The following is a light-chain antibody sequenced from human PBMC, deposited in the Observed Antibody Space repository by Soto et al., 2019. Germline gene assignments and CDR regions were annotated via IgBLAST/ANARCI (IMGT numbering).Light chain of an antibody. V-gene: IGKV3-20*01. J-gene: IGKJ1*01. CDR3: HQYGSSRQ. CDR1: QSVSSSY. Sequence: IFLTHSPVTLSLSPLERATLSCRSSQSVSSSYLAWYQQKPVQAPRLLMYGASSRATGIPDRFSGSGSGTDFTLTISRLEPEDFAVYYCHQYGSSRQLAQGTXVEIK. CDR2: GAS.